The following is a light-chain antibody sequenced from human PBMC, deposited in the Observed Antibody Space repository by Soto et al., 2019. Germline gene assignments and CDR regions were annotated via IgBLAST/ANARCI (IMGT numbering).Light chain of an antibody. CDR3: YQYGSSRPYT. V-gene: IGKV3-20*01. J-gene: IGKJ2*01. CDR1: QSVSSSY. CDR2: GAS. Sequence: EIELTQSPGTLSLSPGERATLSCRASQSVSSSYLAWYQQKPGQAPRLLIYGASSRATGTPDRFSGSGSGTDFTFTISSLEPEDFAVYDCYQYGSSRPYTFGQGTKLEIK.